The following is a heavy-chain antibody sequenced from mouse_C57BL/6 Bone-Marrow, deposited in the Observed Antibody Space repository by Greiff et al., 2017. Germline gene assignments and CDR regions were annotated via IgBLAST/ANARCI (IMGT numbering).Heavy chain of an antibody. CDR1: GYTFTSYW. V-gene: IGHV1-64*01. CDR3: ASTTTGVGSDY. CDR2: IHPTSGST. Sequence: QVQLQQPGAELVKPGASVKLSCKASGYTFTSYWMHWVKQRPGQGLEWIGMIHPTSGSTNYNEKFKSKATLTVDKSSSTAYMQLSSLTSEDSAVYYCASTTTGVGSDYWGQGNTLTVTS. D-gene: IGHD1-1*01. J-gene: IGHJ2*01.